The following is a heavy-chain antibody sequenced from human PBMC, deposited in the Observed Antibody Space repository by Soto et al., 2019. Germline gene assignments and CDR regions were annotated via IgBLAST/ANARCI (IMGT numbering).Heavy chain of an antibody. Sequence: QITLKESGPTLVKPTQTLTLTCTFSGFSLSTSGVGLGWIRQPPGKALEWLALLYWNDDDRYTPSRESRLTLTKDISKNQVVLTMTNVDPVDAATYYCAHSRYSSKYFQPWGLGTLVTVSS. CDR2: LYWNDDD. CDR1: GFSLSTSGVG. CDR3: AHSRYSSKYFQP. J-gene: IGHJ1*01. D-gene: IGHD6-13*01. V-gene: IGHV2-5*01.